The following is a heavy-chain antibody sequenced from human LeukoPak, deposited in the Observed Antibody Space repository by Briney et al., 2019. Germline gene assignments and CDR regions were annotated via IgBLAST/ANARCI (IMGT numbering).Heavy chain of an antibody. CDR3: AKVSWANYFDY. J-gene: IGHJ4*02. CDR1: GFTFSSYA. D-gene: IGHD6-13*01. CDR2: ISGSGDNT. Sequence: QPGGSLRLSCAVSGFTFSSYAMSWVRQAPGKGLEWVSTISGSGDNTYSADSVGGRFTISRDNSKNTLYLQMNSLRAEDTAIYYCAKVSWANYFDYWGQGTLVTVSS. V-gene: IGHV3-23*01.